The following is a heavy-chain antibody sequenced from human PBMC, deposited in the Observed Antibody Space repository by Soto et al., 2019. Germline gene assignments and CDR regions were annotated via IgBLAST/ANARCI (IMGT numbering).Heavy chain of an antibody. CDR3: ARDQGITTFGVYSMYYYGMDV. J-gene: IGHJ6*02. D-gene: IGHD3-3*01. CDR2: ISTDNGNT. V-gene: IGHV1-18*01. Sequence: QVQLVQSGAEVKKPGASVKVSCKASGYTFTSSGISWVRPVPGQGLEWMGWISTDNGNTNYAQHLQGRVSMTTDTSTSTAYMDLRSLRSDDTAVYYCARDQGITTFGVYSMYYYGMDVWGQGTTVTVSS. CDR1: GYTFTSSG.